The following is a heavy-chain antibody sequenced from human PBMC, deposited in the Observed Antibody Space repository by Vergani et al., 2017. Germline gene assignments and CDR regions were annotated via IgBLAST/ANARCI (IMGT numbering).Heavy chain of an antibody. J-gene: IGHJ2*01. D-gene: IGHD3-10*01. CDR3: ARDPTGLEDDCYFDL. Sequence: QLQLQESGPGLVKPSETLSLTCTVPGGSISSSSYYWGWIRQPPGKGLEWIGSIYYRGSTYYNPSLKSRVTISVDTSKNQFSLKLSSVTAADTAVYYCARDPTGLEDDCYFDLWGRGTLVTVSS. V-gene: IGHV4-39*07. CDR2: IYYRGST. CDR1: GGSISSSSYY.